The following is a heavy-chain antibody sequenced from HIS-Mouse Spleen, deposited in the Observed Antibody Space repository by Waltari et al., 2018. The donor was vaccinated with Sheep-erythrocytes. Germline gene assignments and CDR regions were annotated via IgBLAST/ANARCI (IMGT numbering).Heavy chain of an antibody. CDR2: INHSGST. J-gene: IGHJ4*02. D-gene: IGHD3-10*01. CDR3: ARVRGYYGSGSYYNGFDY. V-gene: IGHV4-34*01. Sequence: QVQLQQWGAGLLKPSETLSLTCAVYGGSFSGYYWSWIRQPPGKGLEWIGEINHSGSTNYNPSLKMRVTISVDTSKNQFSLKLSSVTAADTAVYYCARVRGYYGSGSYYNGFDYWGQGTLVTVSS. CDR1: GGSFSGYY.